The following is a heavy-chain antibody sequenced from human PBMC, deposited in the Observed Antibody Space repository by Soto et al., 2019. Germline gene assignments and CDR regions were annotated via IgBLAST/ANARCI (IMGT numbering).Heavy chain of an antibody. CDR1: GGRFSSYA. D-gene: IGHD6-19*01. J-gene: IGHJ5*02. Sequence: SVKVSCEASGGRFSSYAISWVRQAPGQGLEWMGGIIPIFGTANYAQKFQGRVTITADESTSTAYMELSSLRSEDTAVYYCASPAGYSSGWSRRGFDPWGQGTLVTVSS. V-gene: IGHV1-69*13. CDR3: ASPAGYSSGWSRRGFDP. CDR2: IIPIFGTA.